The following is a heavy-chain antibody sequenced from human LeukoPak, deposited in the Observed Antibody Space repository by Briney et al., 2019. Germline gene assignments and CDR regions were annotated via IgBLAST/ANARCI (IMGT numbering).Heavy chain of an antibody. Sequence: SETLSLTCAVYGGSFSGYYWTWIRQPPGKGLEWIGEINHSGSTNYNPSLKSRVTISVDTSKNQFSLKLSSVTAADTAVYYCARAAYSSGWTYYYYYYTDVWGKGTTVTVSS. V-gene: IGHV4-34*01. CDR2: INHSGST. CDR1: GGSFSGYY. CDR3: ARAAYSSGWTYYYYYYTDV. J-gene: IGHJ6*03. D-gene: IGHD6-19*01.